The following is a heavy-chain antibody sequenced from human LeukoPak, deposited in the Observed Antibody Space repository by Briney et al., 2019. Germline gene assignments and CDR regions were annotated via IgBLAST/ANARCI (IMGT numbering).Heavy chain of an antibody. D-gene: IGHD1-26*01. CDR2: IYYSGST. CDR3: ARGEEQGNYFDY. Sequence: SETLSLTCTVSGGSISSYYWSWIRQPPGKGLEWIGYIYYSGSTNYNPSLKSRVTISVDTSKNQFSLKLSSVTAADTAVYYCARGEEQGNYFDYWGQGTLVTVSS. V-gene: IGHV4-59*01. J-gene: IGHJ4*02. CDR1: GGSISSYY.